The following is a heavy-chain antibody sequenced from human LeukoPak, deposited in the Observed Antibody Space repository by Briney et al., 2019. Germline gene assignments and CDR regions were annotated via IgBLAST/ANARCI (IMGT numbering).Heavy chain of an antibody. CDR3: ARDIAAAATSYFDY. CDR2: IYSSGRT. J-gene: IGHJ4*02. Sequence: SETLSLTCTVSSGSISSYYWSWIRQPAGKGLEWIGRIYSSGRTKYNPSLKSRVTMSVDTSKNQFSLKLSSVTAADTAVYYCARDIAAAATSYFDYWGQGTLVTVSS. V-gene: IGHV4-4*07. CDR1: SGSISSYY. D-gene: IGHD6-13*01.